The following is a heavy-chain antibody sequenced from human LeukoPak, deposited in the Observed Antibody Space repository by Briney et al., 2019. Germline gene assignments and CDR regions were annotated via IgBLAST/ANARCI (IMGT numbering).Heavy chain of an antibody. CDR2: ISGSGGST. CDR1: GFTVSSNS. CDR3: AKDRIVVVPAAVLLFDY. J-gene: IGHJ4*02. Sequence: GGSLRLSCTVSGFTVSSNSMSWVRQAPGEGLEWVSAISGSGGSTYYADSVKGRFTISRDNSKNTLYLQMNSLRAEDTAVYYCAKDRIVVVPAAVLLFDYWGQGTLVTVSS. V-gene: IGHV3-23*01. D-gene: IGHD2-2*01.